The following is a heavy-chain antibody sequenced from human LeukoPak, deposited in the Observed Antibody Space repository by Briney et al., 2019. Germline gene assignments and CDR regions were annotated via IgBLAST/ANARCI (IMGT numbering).Heavy chain of an antibody. CDR3: AKWPEGAMDYFDY. V-gene: IGHV3-23*01. CDR1: GFTFSSYA. CDR2: ISGSGGST. Sequence: GGSLRLSCAASGFTFSSYAMSWVRQAPGKGLEWVSAISGSGGSTYYADSVKGWFTISRDNSKNTLYLEMSSLRVEDTAIYYCAKWPEGAMDYFDYWGQGTLVTVSS. J-gene: IGHJ4*02. D-gene: IGHD3-16*01.